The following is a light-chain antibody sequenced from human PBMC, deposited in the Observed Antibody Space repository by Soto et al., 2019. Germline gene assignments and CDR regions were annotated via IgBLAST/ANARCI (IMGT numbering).Light chain of an antibody. V-gene: IGLV2-14*01. CDR1: RRDVGGFDS. J-gene: IGLJ1*01. Sequence: QSVLTQPASVSRSPGQSITISCTGTRRDVGGFDSVSWFQQHPGKAPKLMIYDDTNRPSGVSNRFSGSKSGNTASLTISGLQAEDEADYYCNSYTTISPPSYVFGSGTKVTVL. CDR2: DDT. CDR3: NSYTTISPPSYV.